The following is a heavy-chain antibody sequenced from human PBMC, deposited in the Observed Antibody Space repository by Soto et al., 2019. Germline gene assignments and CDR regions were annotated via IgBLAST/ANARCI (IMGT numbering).Heavy chain of an antibody. V-gene: IGHV4-30-4*01. CDR1: GGSISSDDYY. D-gene: IGHD6-13*01. CDR2: IYYSGST. Sequence: QVQLQESGPGLVKPSQTLSLPCTVSGGSISSDDYYWSWNLQPAGTGLEWIGYIYYSGSTYYNPSLKSRFTISVDTSKNQFSRKLTSVTAAARAWYYSARELRDGSRLDPWGKGTLVTVSS. CDR3: ARELRDGSRLDP. J-gene: IGHJ5*02.